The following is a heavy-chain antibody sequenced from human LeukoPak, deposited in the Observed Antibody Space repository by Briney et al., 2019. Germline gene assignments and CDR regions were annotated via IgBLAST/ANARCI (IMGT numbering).Heavy chain of an antibody. J-gene: IGHJ3*02. CDR2: IYTSGST. V-gene: IGHV4-4*07. CDR1: GGSISSYY. Sequence: KPSETLSLTCTVSGGSISSYYWSWIRQPAGKGLGWIGRIYTSGSTNYNPSLKSRVTMSVDTSKNQFSLKLSSVTAADTAVYYCACTRGYSYGNDAFDIWGQGTMVTVSS. CDR3: ACTRGYSYGNDAFDI. D-gene: IGHD5-18*01.